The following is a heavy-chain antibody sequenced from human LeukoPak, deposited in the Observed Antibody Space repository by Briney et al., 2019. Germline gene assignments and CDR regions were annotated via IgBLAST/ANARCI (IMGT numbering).Heavy chain of an antibody. CDR1: GYTLTSYY. J-gene: IGHJ6*03. CDR2: INPSGGST. D-gene: IGHD3-10*01. CDR3: ARDLESPGELKYYYYMDV. V-gene: IGHV1-46*01. Sequence: ASVKVSCKASGYTLTSYYMHWVRQAPGQGLEWMGIINPSGGSTSYAQKFQGRVTMTRDMSTSTVYMELSSLRSEDTAVYYCARDLESPGELKYYYYMDVWGKGTTVTVSS.